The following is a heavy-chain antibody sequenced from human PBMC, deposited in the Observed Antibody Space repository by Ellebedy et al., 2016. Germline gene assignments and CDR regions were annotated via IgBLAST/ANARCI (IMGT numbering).Heavy chain of an antibody. CDR1: GGSISSYY. CDR2: IYYSGST. Sequence: SETLSLTCTVSGGSISSYYWSWIRQPPGKGLEWIGYIYYSGSTNYNPSLKSRVTISVDTSKNQFSLKLSSVTAADTAVYYCARALNYYDSSGYYPKPFDYWGQGTLVTVSS. CDR3: ARALNYYDSSGYYPKPFDY. V-gene: IGHV4-59*01. D-gene: IGHD3-22*01. J-gene: IGHJ4*02.